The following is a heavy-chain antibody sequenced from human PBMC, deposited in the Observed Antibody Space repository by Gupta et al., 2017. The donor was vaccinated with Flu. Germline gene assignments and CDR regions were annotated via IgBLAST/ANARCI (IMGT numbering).Heavy chain of an antibody. D-gene: IGHD6-19*01. CDR1: GFTLCNVW. CDR3: TAGWRGAMAQN. Sequence: EVQLVESGGGLVKPGGSLRLSCSASGFTLCNVWMSWVRQAPGKGLEWVGRIKSESDGRTADYAAPVQGRFTISRDDSKTTLYLQRYSLETDDTAGYYCTAGWRGAMAQNWGQGTLVTVSS. J-gene: IGHJ4*02. CDR2: IKSESDGRTA. V-gene: IGHV3-15*01.